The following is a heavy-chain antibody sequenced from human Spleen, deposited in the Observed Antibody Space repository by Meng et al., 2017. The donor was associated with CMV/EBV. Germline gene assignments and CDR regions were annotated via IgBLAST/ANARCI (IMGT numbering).Heavy chain of an antibody. CDR3: ARLGYCSSTSCYMGYYGMDV. CDR1: GGTFSSYT. CDR2: INPNSGGT. V-gene: IGHV1-2*02. D-gene: IGHD2-2*02. J-gene: IGHJ6*02. Sequence: ASVKVSCKASGGTFSSYTISWVRQAPGQGLEWMGWINPNSGGTNYAQKFQGRVTMTRDTSISTAYMELSRLRSDDTAVYYCARLGYCSSTSCYMGYYGMDVWGQGTTVTVSS.